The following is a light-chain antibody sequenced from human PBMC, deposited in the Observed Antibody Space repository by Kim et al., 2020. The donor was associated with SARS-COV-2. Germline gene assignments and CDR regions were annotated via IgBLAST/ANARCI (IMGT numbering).Light chain of an antibody. CDR1: QSVSTS. V-gene: IGKV3-15*01. Sequence: EVVMTQSPATLSVSPGERDTLSCRASQSVSTSIAWYQQKPGQAPRLLIFGASTRATGIPARFSGSGSGTEFTLTISSLQSEDFAVYYCQQYNNWRTFGQGTKVDIK. J-gene: IGKJ1*01. CDR3: QQYNNWRT. CDR2: GAS.